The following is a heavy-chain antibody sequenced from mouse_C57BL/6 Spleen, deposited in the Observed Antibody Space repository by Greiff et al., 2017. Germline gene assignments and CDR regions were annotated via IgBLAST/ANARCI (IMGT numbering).Heavy chain of an antibody. V-gene: IGHV2-5*01. CDR3: AKKGRNYDEDAMDY. D-gene: IGHD2-4*01. Sequence: VQLQESGPGLVQPSQSLSITCTVSGFSLTSYGVHWVRQSPGQGLAWLGVIWRGGSTDYNAAFMSRLSITKDNSKSQVFFKMNSLQADDTAIYYCAKKGRNYDEDAMDYWGKGTSVTVSS. CDR1: GFSLTSYG. CDR2: IWRGGST. J-gene: IGHJ4*01.